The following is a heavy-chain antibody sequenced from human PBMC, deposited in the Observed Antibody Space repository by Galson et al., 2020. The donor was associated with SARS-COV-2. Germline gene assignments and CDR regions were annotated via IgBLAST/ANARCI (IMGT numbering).Heavy chain of an antibody. V-gene: IGHV3-48*03. J-gene: IGHJ5*02. Sequence: GESLKISCAASGFTFSSYEMNWVRQAPGKGLEWVSYMSSSGRTTYYADSVKGRLTMSRDSAKNSVYLQMNSLRDEDTAVYYCARGLFWSDYDAGGASGPHFDPWGQGSLVAVSS. CDR3: ARGLFWSDYDAGGASGPHFDP. CDR2: MSSSGRTT. D-gene: IGHD3-3*01. CDR1: GFTFSSYE.